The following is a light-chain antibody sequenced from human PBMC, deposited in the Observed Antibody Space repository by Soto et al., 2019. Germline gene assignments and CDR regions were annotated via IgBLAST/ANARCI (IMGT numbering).Light chain of an antibody. CDR2: GNN. J-gene: IGLJ1*01. CDR1: ISDIGAGYD. CDR3: QAYERRLRHYV. V-gene: IGLV1-40*01. Sequence: QSVLPQPPSVSGAPGQRVTISCTGSISDIGAGYDVHRYHQLPGKALTLSLYGNNKRPSGVPDRFAGSRSDTSASLASTGLPAEDGDDYYFQAYERRLRHYVFVSGTPLTVL.